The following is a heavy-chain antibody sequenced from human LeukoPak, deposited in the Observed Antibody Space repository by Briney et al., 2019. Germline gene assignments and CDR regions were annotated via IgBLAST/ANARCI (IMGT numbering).Heavy chain of an antibody. CDR3: ARRNGYINDWPNWFAP. CDR2: IYSSGST. Sequence: KSSETLSLTCTVSGDSISSSTYCWGWIRQPPGEGLEWIGTIYSSGSTYYNPPLKSRVTISVDTSKNQFSLKLSSVTAADTAVYYCARRNGYINDWPNWFAPWGQGTLVTVSS. CDR1: GDSISSSTYC. D-gene: IGHD6-19*01. J-gene: IGHJ5*02. V-gene: IGHV4-39*01.